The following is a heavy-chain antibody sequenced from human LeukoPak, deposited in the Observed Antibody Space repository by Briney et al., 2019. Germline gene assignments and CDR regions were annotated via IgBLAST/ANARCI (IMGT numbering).Heavy chain of an antibody. D-gene: IGHD4-17*01. J-gene: IGHJ4*02. CDR2: ISGSGGST. CDR3: AKDLRWLQWRGTNFDY. V-gene: IGHV3-23*01. Sequence: GGSLRPSCAASGFTFSSYAMSWVRQAPGKGLEWVSAISGSGGSTYYADSVKGRFTISRDNSKNTLYLQMNSLRAEDTAVYYCAKDLRWLQWRGTNFDYWGQGTLVTVSS. CDR1: GFTFSSYA.